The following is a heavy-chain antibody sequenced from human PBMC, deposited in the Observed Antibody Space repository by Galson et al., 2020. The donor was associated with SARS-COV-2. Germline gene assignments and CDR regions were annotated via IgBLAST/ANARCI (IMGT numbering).Heavy chain of an antibody. CDR2: ISYDGSNK. CDR1: GFTFSSYA. CDR3: AREGLATDAFDV. Sequence: GESLKISCAASGFTFSSYAMNWVRQAPGKGLEWVAVISYDGSNKYYADSVKGRFTISRDNSKNTLYLQMNSLRAEDTAVYYCAREGLATDAFDVWGQGTMVTFSS. V-gene: IGHV3-30*04. D-gene: IGHD5-12*01. J-gene: IGHJ3*01.